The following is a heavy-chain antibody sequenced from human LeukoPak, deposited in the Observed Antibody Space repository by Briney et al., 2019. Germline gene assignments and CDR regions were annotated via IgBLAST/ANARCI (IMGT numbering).Heavy chain of an antibody. CDR2: IRSKDHGGTT. D-gene: IGHD4-23*01. CDR3: TRDPHYYHGNPHDF. V-gene: IGHV3-49*03. J-gene: IGHJ4*02. Sequence: PGGSLRLSYTASGFTFGDYALSWFRQAPGKGLEWLSFIRSKDHGGTTEYAASVKGRFTISRDDSNSIAYLQMNSLIIEDTAVYFCTRDPHYYHGNPHDFWGQGTRVTVSS. CDR1: GFTFGDYA.